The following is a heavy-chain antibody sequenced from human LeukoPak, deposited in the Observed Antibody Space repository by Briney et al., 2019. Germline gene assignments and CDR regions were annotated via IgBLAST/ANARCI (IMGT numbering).Heavy chain of an antibody. CDR2: LNYSGIT. Sequence: SETLSLTCTVSGGSITSYYWSWIRQPPGKGLEWIGHLNYSGITNYKPSLKSRVTISLDTPKNQFSLKLSSVTTADTAVYYCANSYGSGSRFDFWGQGTLVTVSS. CDR3: ANSYGSGSRFDF. J-gene: IGHJ4*02. D-gene: IGHD3-10*01. CDR1: GGSITSYY. V-gene: IGHV4-59*01.